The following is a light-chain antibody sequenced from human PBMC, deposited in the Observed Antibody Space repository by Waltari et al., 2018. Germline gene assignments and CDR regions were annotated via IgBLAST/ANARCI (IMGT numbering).Light chain of an antibody. Sequence: LVLTQTPSASASLGASVKLTGTLTSGYSSTVIAWLQQRPGKGPRYLMKFNSDGSHRKGDDIPDRFSASNSGTEYYLTISSLQSEDEADYYCQTGGHGTWVFGGGTKLTVL. CDR3: QTGGHGTWV. CDR2: FNSDGSH. CDR1: SGYSSTV. V-gene: IGLV4-69*01. J-gene: IGLJ3*02.